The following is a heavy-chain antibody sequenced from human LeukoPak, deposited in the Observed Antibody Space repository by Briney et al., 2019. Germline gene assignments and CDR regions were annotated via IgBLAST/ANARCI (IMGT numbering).Heavy chain of an antibody. CDR2: ISPDGRAT. D-gene: IGHD1-14*01. V-gene: IGHV3-64*01. Sequence: PGGSLRLSCAASGFIFSYYSMHWVRQAPGKGLEYVSVISPDGRATYYTNSVKGRFTISRDNSNNTVYLQMDSLRDDDTAVYYCAREQPAGSTDYWGQGTLVTVSS. J-gene: IGHJ4*02. CDR3: AREQPAGSTDY. CDR1: GFIFSYYS.